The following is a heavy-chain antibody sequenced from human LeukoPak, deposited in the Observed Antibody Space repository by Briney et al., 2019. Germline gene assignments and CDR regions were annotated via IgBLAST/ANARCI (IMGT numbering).Heavy chain of an antibody. CDR1: GFTFSSYE. CDR2: ISSSGSTI. V-gene: IGHV3-48*03. D-gene: IGHD4-17*01. J-gene: IGHJ6*02. CDR3: AAGTTRIRIDYYYYYYGMDV. Sequence: GGSLRLSCAASGFTFSSYEMNWVRQAPGKGLEWVSYISSSGSTIYYADSVKGRFTISRDNAKNSLYPQMNSLRAEDTAVYYCAAGTTRIRIDYYYYYYGMDVWGQGTTVTVSS.